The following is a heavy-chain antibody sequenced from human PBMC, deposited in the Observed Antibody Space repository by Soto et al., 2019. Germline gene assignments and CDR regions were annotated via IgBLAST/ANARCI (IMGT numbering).Heavy chain of an antibody. Sequence: SETLSLTCTVSGGSISSSSYFWGWIRQPPGKGLEWIGSMYYSGTTYYNPSLKSRVTISVDTSKNQFSLKLSSVTAADTAVYYCAIHGEMIRRSLRSFDLSGKGT. CDR1: GGSISSSSYF. V-gene: IGHV4-39*01. CDR2: MYYSGTT. CDR3: AIHGEMIRRSLRSFDL. J-gene: IGHJ5*02. D-gene: IGHD2-21*01.